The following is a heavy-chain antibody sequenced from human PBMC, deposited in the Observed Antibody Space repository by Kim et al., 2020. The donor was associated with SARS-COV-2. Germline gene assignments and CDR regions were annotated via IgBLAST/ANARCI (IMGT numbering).Heavy chain of an antibody. D-gene: IGHD5-12*01. CDR3: ATVYLFSGYAFDY. J-gene: IGHJ4*02. CDR1: GYTLTELS. CDR2: FDPEDGET. V-gene: IGHV1-24*01. Sequence: ASVKVSCKVSGYTLTELSMHWVRKAPGKGLEWMGGFDPEDGETIYAQKFQGRVTMTEDTSTDTAYMELSSLRSEDTAVYYCATVYLFSGYAFDYWGQGTLVTVSS.